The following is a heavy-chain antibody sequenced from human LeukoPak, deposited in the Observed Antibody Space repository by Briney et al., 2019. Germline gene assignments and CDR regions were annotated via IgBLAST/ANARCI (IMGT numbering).Heavy chain of an antibody. CDR1: GYSISSGYY. Sequence: SETLSLTCTVSGYSISSGYYWGWIRQPPGKGLEWIGSIYQSGSTNYNPSLKSRVTISIDKSKNQFSLKLSSVTAADTAVYYCARERGGSSWGLADYYMDVWGKGTTVTVSS. J-gene: IGHJ6*03. D-gene: IGHD6-13*01. CDR2: IYQSGST. CDR3: ARERGGSSWGLADYYMDV. V-gene: IGHV4-38-2*02.